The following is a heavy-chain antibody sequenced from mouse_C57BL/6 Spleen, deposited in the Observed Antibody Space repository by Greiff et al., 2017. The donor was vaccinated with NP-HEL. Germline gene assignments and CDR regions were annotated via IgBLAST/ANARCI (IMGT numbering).Heavy chain of an antibody. Sequence: QVQLQQPGAELVKPGASVKMSCKASGYTFTSYWITWVKQRPGQGLEWIGDIYPGSGSTNYNEKFKSKATLTVDTSSSTAYMQLSSLTSEDSAVYYCARYGNYSNYVRPWFAYWGQGTLVTVSA. CDR2: IYPGSGST. V-gene: IGHV1-55*01. CDR3: ARYGNYSNYVRPWFAY. CDR1: GYTFTSYW. D-gene: IGHD2-5*01. J-gene: IGHJ3*01.